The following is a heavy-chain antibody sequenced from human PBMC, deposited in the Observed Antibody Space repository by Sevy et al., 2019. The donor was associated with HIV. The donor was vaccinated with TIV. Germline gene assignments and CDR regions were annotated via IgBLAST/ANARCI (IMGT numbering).Heavy chain of an antibody. Sequence: GGSLRLSCAASGFTFSKYSMSWVRQPPGKGLEWVSTLSFGCGELNYADSVKGRFTISRDNSKSSVYLQMNNLSPEDTAVYYCAREGCTKPHDYWGQGTLVTVSS. J-gene: IGHJ4*02. CDR3: AREGCTKPHDY. CDR1: GFTFSKYS. V-gene: IGHV3-23*01. CDR2: LSFGCGEL. D-gene: IGHD2-8*01.